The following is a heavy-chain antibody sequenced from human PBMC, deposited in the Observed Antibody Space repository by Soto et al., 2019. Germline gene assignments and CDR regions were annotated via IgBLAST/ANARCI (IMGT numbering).Heavy chain of an antibody. CDR1: GGSISSGGYS. Sequence: SETLSLTCAVSGGSISSGGYSWSWIRQPPGKGLEWIGYIYYDGSTYYNPSLKSRVTILVDTSKNQFSLQLTSVTAADTAVYYCARLPPGIAAAGLFDYWGQGTLVTVSS. D-gene: IGHD6-13*01. V-gene: IGHV4-30-2*01. CDR3: ARLPPGIAAAGLFDY. CDR2: IYYDGST. J-gene: IGHJ4*02.